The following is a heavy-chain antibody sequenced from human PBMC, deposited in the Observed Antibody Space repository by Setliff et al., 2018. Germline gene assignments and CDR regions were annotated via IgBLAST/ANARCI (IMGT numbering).Heavy chain of an antibody. Sequence: SETLSLTCTVSGGSIGSSFWSWIRQPAGKGLEWIGRIYYTGSTYYNPSLKSRVTMSVDTSKNQFSLILRSVTAADTAVYYCARGRMRGSCSGPSCTYDPFDIWGQGTPVTVSS. CDR1: GGSIGSSF. D-gene: IGHD2-2*01. CDR3: ARGRMRGSCSGPSCTYDPFDI. V-gene: IGHV4-4*07. J-gene: IGHJ3*02. CDR2: IYYTGST.